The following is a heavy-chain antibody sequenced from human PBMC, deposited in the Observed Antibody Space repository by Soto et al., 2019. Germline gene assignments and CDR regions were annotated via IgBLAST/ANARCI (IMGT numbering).Heavy chain of an antibody. Sequence: QVQLVESGGGVVQPGRSLRLSCAASRFTFSYYAMHWIRQAPGKGLEWMAVILSDGSKQYYAESVKGRFTISRDNSKSTLYLQMTMLRVENTAVYYCVRILAFAGGYAFDMWGQGTMVTVSS. CDR2: ILSDGSKQ. J-gene: IGHJ3*02. CDR1: RFTFSYYA. D-gene: IGHD3-3*02. V-gene: IGHV3-30-3*01. CDR3: VRILAFAGGYAFDM.